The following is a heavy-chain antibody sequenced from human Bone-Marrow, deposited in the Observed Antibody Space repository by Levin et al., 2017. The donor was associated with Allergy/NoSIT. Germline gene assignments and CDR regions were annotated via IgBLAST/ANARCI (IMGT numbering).Heavy chain of an antibody. V-gene: IGHV5-51*01. D-gene: IGHD6-19*01. CDR3: ARPSSGIAVAAFDY. CDR2: IYPGDSDT. CDR1: GYSFTSYW. J-gene: IGHJ4*02. Sequence: GGSLRLSCKGSGYSFTSYWIGWVRQMPGKGLEWMGIIYPGDSDTRYSPSFQGQVTISADKSISTAYLQWSSLKASDTAMYYCARPSSGIAVAAFDYWGQGTLVTVSS.